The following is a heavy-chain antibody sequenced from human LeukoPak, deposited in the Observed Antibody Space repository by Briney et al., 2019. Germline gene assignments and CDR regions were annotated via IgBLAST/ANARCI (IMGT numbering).Heavy chain of an antibody. CDR1: GYTFTGYY. Sequence: ASVKVSCKASGYTFTGYYIHWVRQAPGQGLEWLGWINPNSGGTNYAQKFQGRVTMTTDTSISTAYMELSRLRSDDTAVYYCARGYSSYYYYMDVWGKGTTVTVSS. D-gene: IGHD2-15*01. CDR2: INPNSGGT. V-gene: IGHV1-2*02. CDR3: ARGYSSYYYYMDV. J-gene: IGHJ6*03.